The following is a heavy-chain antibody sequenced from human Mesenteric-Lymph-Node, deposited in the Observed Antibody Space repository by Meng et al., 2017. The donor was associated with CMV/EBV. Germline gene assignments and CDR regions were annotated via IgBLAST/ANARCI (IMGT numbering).Heavy chain of an antibody. V-gene: IGHV3-23*01. J-gene: IGHJ4*02. CDR3: ATFYSSSCFDH. CDR1: GYTFTNYG. CDR2: ITDSGYNT. Sequence: SCKASGYTFTNYGINWVRQAPGKGLEWVSTITDSGYNTYYADSVKGRFTISRDNSKNTLSLQINSPRAEDTAVYYCATFYSSSCFDHWGQGTLVTVSS. D-gene: IGHD6-13*01.